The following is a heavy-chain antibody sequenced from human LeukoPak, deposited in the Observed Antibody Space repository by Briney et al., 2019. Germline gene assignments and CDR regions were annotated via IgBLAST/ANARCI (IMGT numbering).Heavy chain of an antibody. CDR1: GFTFSSYA. CDR3: AKGYDYSYFDY. J-gene: IGHJ4*02. CDR2: ISGSGGSA. D-gene: IGHD4-11*01. Sequence: GGSLRLSCAASGFTFSSYAMSWVSQAPGKWLEWVSAISGSGGSAYYADSVKGRFTISRDNSKNTLYLQMNSLRAEDTAVYYCAKGYDYSYFDYWGQGTLVTVSS. V-gene: IGHV3-23*01.